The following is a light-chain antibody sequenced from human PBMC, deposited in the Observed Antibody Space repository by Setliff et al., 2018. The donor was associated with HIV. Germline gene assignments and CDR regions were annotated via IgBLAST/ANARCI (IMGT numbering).Light chain of an antibody. Sequence: QSALTQPASVSGSPGQSITIPCTGTSSDIGRYNSVSWYQQHPGKPPKLIIYDVSNRPSGVSNRFSGSKSANTASLTISGLQAEDEADYYCASWDDSLSGWVFGGGTKVTVL. CDR3: ASWDDSLSGWV. J-gene: IGLJ3*02. CDR1: SSDIGRYNS. V-gene: IGLV2-14*03. CDR2: DVS.